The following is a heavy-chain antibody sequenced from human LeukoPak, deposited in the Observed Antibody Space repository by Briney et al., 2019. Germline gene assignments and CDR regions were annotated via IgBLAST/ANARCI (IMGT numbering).Heavy chain of an antibody. CDR1: GFSFDDYA. V-gene: IGHV3-9*01. CDR3: ARDFYGDNSEVVSRHFDL. J-gene: IGHJ2*01. Sequence: PGRSLRLSCAASGFSFDDYAMHWVRQGPGKALEWVSCISWSGDTIDYADSVKGRFTIARDNAKNNLYLQMNSLRAEDTAVYYCARDFYGDNSEVVSRHFDLWGRGTLVSVSS. D-gene: IGHD4-23*01. CDR2: ISWSGDTI.